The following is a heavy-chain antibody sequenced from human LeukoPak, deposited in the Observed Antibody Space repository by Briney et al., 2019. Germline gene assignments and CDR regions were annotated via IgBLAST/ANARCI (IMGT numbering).Heavy chain of an antibody. CDR1: GFTFSDRN. CDR2: SRNKANSYTT. V-gene: IGHV3-72*01. D-gene: IGHD1-26*01. Sequence: GGSLRLSCSVSGFTFSDRNMDLVRQAPGKGLEWVGRSRNKANSYTTEYAASVRGRFTISRDDSKNSLYLQMNGLKTEDTAVYYCAREGYSGSYYDYWGQGTQVTVSS. J-gene: IGHJ4*02. CDR3: AREGYSGSYYDY.